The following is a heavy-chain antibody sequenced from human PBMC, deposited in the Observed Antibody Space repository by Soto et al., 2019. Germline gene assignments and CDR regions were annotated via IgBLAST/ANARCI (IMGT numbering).Heavy chain of an antibody. CDR3: ARSSSSFVRWFDP. J-gene: IGHJ5*02. CDR1: GYTFTSYY. D-gene: IGHD6-6*01. V-gene: IGHV1-46*01. Sequence: ASVKVSCKASGYTFTSYYMHWVRQAPGQGLEWMGIINPSGGSTSYAQKFQGRVTMTRDTSTSTVYMELSSLRSGDTAVYYCARSSSSFVRWFDPWGQGTLVTVSS. CDR2: INPSGGST.